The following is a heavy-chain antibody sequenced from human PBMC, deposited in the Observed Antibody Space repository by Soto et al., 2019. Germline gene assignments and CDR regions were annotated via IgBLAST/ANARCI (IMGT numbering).Heavy chain of an antibody. V-gene: IGHV4-31*03. CDR1: GGSISNGDYY. Sequence: TSETLSLTCTVSGGSISNGDYYWSWIRQHPGKGLEWIGYIYYSGSTYYNPPLKSRVTMSIDTSKNQFSLRLSSVTAADTAAYYCARERRGAVDYWGQGILVTVSS. CDR3: ARERRGAVDY. D-gene: IGHD3-10*01. J-gene: IGHJ4*02. CDR2: IYYSGST.